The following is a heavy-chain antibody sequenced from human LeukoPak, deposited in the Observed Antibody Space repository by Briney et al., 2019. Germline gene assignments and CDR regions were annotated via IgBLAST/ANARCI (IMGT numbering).Heavy chain of an antibody. D-gene: IGHD1-7*01. Sequence: ASVKVSCKVSGYTLTELSMHWVRQAPGKGLEWMGGFDPEDGETIYAQKFQGRVTITEDTSTDTAYMELSSLRSEDTAVYYCATSGLELPRDSPHYYYYYYMDVWGKGTAVTVSS. J-gene: IGHJ6*03. CDR1: GYTLTELS. CDR3: ATSGLELPRDSPHYYYYYYMDV. V-gene: IGHV1-24*01. CDR2: FDPEDGET.